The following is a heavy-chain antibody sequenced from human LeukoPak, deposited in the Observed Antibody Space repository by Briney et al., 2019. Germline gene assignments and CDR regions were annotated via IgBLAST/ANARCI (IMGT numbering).Heavy chain of an antibody. V-gene: IGHV3-53*01. Sequence: GGSLTLSCAASGFTVSNNYMSWVRQAPGKGLEWVSVIYSGGSTYYADSVKGRFTISRDTSKNTLSLQMNSLRAEDTAVYYCASLSLGHYWGQGTLVTVSS. CDR2: IYSGGST. CDR3: ASLSLGHY. CDR1: GFTVSNNY. D-gene: IGHD6-6*01. J-gene: IGHJ4*02.